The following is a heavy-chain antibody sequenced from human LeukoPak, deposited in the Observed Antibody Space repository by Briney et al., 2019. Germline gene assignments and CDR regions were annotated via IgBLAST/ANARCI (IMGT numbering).Heavy chain of an antibody. V-gene: IGHV4-4*07. CDR2: IYTSGST. D-gene: IGHD5-24*01. CDR1: GGFISSYY. Sequence: SETLSLTCTVSGGFISSYYWSWIRQPAGKGLEWIGRIYTSGSTNYNPSLKSRVTMSVDTSKNQFSLKLSSVTAADTAVYYCARDWDGYKGGYYFDYWGQGTLVTVSS. CDR3: ARDWDGYKGGYYFDY. J-gene: IGHJ4*02.